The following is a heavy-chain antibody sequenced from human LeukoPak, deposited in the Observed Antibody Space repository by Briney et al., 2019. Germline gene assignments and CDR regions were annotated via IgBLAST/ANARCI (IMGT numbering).Heavy chain of an antibody. CDR2: IGHDGII. CDR3: VRDNGGEFL. D-gene: IGHD7-27*01. V-gene: IGHV3-74*01. J-gene: IGHJ4*02. CDR1: GFTFSSYV. Sequence: GGSLRLSCETAGFTFSSYVMHWVRRTPGKGLVRVSRIGHDGIISYADSVKGRFTISRDNAKNTLYLQMNSLTAEDTAVYYCVRDNGGEFLWGQGTLVTVSS.